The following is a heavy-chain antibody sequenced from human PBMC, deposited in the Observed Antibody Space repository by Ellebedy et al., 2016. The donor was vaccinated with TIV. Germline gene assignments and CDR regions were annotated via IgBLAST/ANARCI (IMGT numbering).Heavy chain of an antibody. Sequence: SLKISCAASGFNFNDYAMHWVRQRPGKGLEWVSGISWNSVVIGYADSVKGRFTISRDNAKNSLYLEMDSLRSEDTARYYCVNMPNSELRGMDVWGQGTTVAVSS. CDR2: ISWNSVVI. D-gene: IGHD1-7*01. CDR1: GFNFNDYA. J-gene: IGHJ6*02. V-gene: IGHV3-9*01. CDR3: VNMPNSELRGMDV.